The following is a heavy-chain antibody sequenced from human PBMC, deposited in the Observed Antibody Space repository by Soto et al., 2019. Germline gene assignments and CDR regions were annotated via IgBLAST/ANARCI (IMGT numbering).Heavy chain of an antibody. CDR2: TTYDGGIK. J-gene: IGHJ6*02. D-gene: IGHD1-1*01. Sequence: GGSLRLSCAGSGFSFSSYVIEWVRLAPGKGLEWVAATTYDGGIKHYVDSVKGRFTISRDNSKNTLYLQMNSLRVEDTATYYCAGALENPYFYYDLNVWGQGTTVTVSS. V-gene: IGHV3-30*03. CDR1: GFSFSSYV. CDR3: AGALENPYFYYDLNV.